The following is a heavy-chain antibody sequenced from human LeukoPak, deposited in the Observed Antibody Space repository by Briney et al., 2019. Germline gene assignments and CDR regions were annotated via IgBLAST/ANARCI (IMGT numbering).Heavy chain of an antibody. CDR2: IWYDGSNK. D-gene: IGHD6-6*01. V-gene: IGHV3-33*01. CDR1: GFTFSSYG. J-gene: IGHJ4*02. CDR3: ARGPGQLGGFDY. Sequence: GGSLRLSCAASGFTFSSYGMHWVRQAPGKGLEWVAVIWYDGSNKYYADSVKGRFTIPRDASKNTLYLQMNSLRAEDTAVYYCARGPGQLGGFDYWGQGTLVTVSS.